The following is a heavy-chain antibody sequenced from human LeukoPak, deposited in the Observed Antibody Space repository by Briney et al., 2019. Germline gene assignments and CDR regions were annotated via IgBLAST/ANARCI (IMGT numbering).Heavy chain of an antibody. D-gene: IGHD4-17*01. CDR3: ACTVTTYYYYYYMDV. CDR2: ISYDGSNE. V-gene: IGHV3-30*04. CDR1: GFTFSSYV. J-gene: IGHJ6*03. Sequence: GGSLRLSCAASGFTFSSYVMHWVRQAPGKGLEWVAIISYDGSNEYYADSVKGRFTISRDNAKNSLYLQMNSLRAEDTAVYYCACTVTTYYYYYYMDVWGKGTTVTVSS.